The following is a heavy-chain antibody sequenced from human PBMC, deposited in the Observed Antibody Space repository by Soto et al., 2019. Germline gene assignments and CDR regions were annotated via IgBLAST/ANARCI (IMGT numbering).Heavy chain of an antibody. V-gene: IGHV3-9*01. J-gene: IGHJ5*02. CDR2: INWNGGST. CDR3: AKGRGALTVVSNWFDP. CDR1: GFTFEDSA. Sequence: EVQLVESGGGLVQPGGSLRLSCAAFGFTFEDSAMHWIRQAPGKGLEWVSGINWNGGSTVYADSVKGRFTISRDNANTSLLLEMNSLKTEDTALYYCAKGRGALTVVSNWFDPWGQGTLVTVSS. D-gene: IGHD3-22*01.